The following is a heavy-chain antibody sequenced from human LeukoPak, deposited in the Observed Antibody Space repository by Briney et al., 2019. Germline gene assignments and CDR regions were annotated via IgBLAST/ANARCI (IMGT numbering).Heavy chain of an antibody. V-gene: IGHV4-59*01. J-gene: IGHJ5*01. CDR3: ARALLGYSDTFDS. D-gene: IGHD2-21*01. CDR2: IYYSGST. CDR1: GGSISSYY. Sequence: KPSETLSLTCTVAGGSISSYYWSCIRQPPGKGLEWMGYIYYSGSTNYKPYLKSRVTTSLDTSKYQFSLKLSSVTAADTAVYYCARALLGYSDTFDSWGQGTLVTVSS.